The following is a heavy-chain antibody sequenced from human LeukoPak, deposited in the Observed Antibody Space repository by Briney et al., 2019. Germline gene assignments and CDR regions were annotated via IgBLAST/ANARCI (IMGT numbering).Heavy chain of an antibody. Sequence: MXXVRQAPGXGLXWVSSISSSSSYIYYADSVKGRFTISRDNAKNSLYLQMNSLRAEDTAVYYCARGLAVAGFDGYWGQGTLVTVSS. CDR2: ISSSSSYI. CDR3: ARGLAVAGFDGY. J-gene: IGHJ4*02. V-gene: IGHV3-21*01. D-gene: IGHD6-19*01.